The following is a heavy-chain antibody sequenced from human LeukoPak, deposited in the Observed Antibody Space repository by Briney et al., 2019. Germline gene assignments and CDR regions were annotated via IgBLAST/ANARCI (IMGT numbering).Heavy chain of an antibody. D-gene: IGHD2-15*01. CDR3: ARDLMVAVDSPYFDH. CDR1: GVTFSSYA. CDR2: VSAYTSTT. V-gene: IGHV1-18*01. Sequence: ASVKVSCKASGVTFSSYASSWVRQGPGQALEWMGWVSAYTSTTSDAQKHQGTLKMTTDTSTSTAYMELTSLRSDDTAAYSCARDLMVAVDSPYFDHWGQGTLVTVSS. J-gene: IGHJ4*02.